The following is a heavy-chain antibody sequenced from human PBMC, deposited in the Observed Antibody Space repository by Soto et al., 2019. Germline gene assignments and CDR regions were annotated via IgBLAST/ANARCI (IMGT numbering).Heavy chain of an antibody. CDR2: IKSKSDGGTT. CDR3: WGGGS. CDR1: GFTFTNAY. V-gene: IGHV3-15*01. J-gene: IGHJ5*02. Sequence: EVRLVESGGGLVKPGGSLRLSCAASGFTFTNAYMSWVRQAPGKGLEWVGRIKSKSDGGTTDYAAPVKGRFTISRDDSKKTVYLQMNSLQIEDTAVYYCWGGGSWGQGTLVTVSS. D-gene: IGHD3-10*01.